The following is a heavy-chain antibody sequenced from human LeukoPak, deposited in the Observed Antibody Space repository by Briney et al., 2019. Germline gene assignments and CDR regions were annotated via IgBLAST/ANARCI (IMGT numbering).Heavy chain of an antibody. CDR3: ARDLVAVTTDAFDI. J-gene: IGHJ3*02. Sequence: SVKVSCKASGGTFSSYAISWVRQAPGQGLEWMGRIIPILGTANYAQKFQGRVTITTDESTSTAYMELSSLRSEDTAVYYCARDLVAVTTDAFDIWGQGTMVTVSS. CDR2: IIPILGTA. CDR1: GGTFSSYA. D-gene: IGHD6-19*01. V-gene: IGHV1-69*11.